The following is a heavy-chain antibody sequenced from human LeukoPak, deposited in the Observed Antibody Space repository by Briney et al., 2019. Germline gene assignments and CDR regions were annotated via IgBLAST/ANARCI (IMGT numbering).Heavy chain of an antibody. V-gene: IGHV4-39*01. Sequence: KTSETLSLTCTVSGGSISSSSYYWGWIRQPPGKGLEWIGSIYYSGSTYYNPSLKSRVTISVDTSQDQFSLKLSSVTAADTAVYYCAIFPVGIAAAGTLYWGQGTLVTVSS. CDR1: GGSISSSSYY. CDR2: IYYSGST. J-gene: IGHJ4*02. D-gene: IGHD6-13*01. CDR3: AIFPVGIAAAGTLY.